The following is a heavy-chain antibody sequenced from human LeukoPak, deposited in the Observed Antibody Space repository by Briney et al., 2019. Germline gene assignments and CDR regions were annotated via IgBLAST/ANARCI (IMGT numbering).Heavy chain of an antibody. CDR1: GYSISSGYY. CDR2: IYHSGST. V-gene: IGHV4-38-2*02. CDR3: ARLLPNSAAGTNIDY. D-gene: IGHD6-13*01. J-gene: IGHJ4*02. Sequence: SETLSLTCTVSGYSISSGYYWGWIRQPPGKGLEWIGSIYHSGSTNYNPSLKSRVTISVDTSKNQFSLKLSSVTAADTAVYYCARLLPNSAAGTNIDYWGQGTLVTVSS.